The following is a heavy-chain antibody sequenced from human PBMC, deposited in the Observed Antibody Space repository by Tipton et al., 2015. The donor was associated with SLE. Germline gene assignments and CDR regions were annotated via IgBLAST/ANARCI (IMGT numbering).Heavy chain of an antibody. CDR2: INSDGSTT. V-gene: IGHV3-74*01. Sequence: SLRLSCAASGFSFSSYWMHWVRQAPGKGLVWVSRINSDGSTTTYADSVEGRFTISRDNAKDTLYLQMNSLRVEDTAVYYCTRAFTTGDYDYWGQGTLVTVSS. D-gene: IGHD7-27*01. CDR3: TRAFTTGDYDY. CDR1: GFSFSSYW. J-gene: IGHJ4*02.